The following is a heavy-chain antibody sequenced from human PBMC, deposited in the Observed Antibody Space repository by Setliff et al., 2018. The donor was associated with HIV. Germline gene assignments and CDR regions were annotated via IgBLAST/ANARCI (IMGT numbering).Heavy chain of an antibody. D-gene: IGHD2-2*01. CDR2: INPSSGST. Sequence: RASVKVSCKASGYTFTSYYMHWVRQAPGQGLEWMGIINPSSGSTTYAQKFQGRVTMTRDTSTSTVYMELSSLRSADTAVYYCASLGYCSSPNCYYQYFQHWGQGTLVTVSS. J-gene: IGHJ1*01. CDR3: ASLGYCSSPNCYYQYFQH. CDR1: GYTFTSYY. V-gene: IGHV1-46*01.